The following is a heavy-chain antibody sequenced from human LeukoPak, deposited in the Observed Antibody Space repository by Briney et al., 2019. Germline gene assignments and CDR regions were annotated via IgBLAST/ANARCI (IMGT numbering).Heavy chain of an antibody. D-gene: IGHD1-26*01. Sequence: GESLKISGKGSGYGFTSYWIGWGRQMPGKGLEWMGIIYPGDSDTRYSPSFQGQVTISADKSISTAYLQWSSLKASDTAMYYCARSAVGLVGALEYWGQGTLVTVSS. CDR2: IYPGDSDT. CDR3: ARSAVGLVGALEY. CDR1: GYGFTSYW. V-gene: IGHV5-51*01. J-gene: IGHJ4*02.